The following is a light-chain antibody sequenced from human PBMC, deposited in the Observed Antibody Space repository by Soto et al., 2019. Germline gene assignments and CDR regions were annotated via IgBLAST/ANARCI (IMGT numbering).Light chain of an antibody. CDR1: RSDVGGYEY. CDR2: AVR. V-gene: IGLV2-14*01. Sequence: QSVLTQPASVSGSPGQSITISCTGTRSDVGGYEYVSWYQQHPGKAPKLMIYAVRNRPSGVSNRFSASKSGNTASLTISGLQAEDEADYYCSSYNGGSTTYMVFGGGTKLTVL. CDR3: SSYNGGSTTYMV. J-gene: IGLJ2*01.